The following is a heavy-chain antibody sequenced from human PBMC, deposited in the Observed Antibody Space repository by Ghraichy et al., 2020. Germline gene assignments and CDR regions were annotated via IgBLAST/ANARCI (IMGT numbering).Heavy chain of an antibody. CDR1: GFTFSGYW. CDR3: ARDQYHSTPGY. CDR2: INGDGTYT. D-gene: IGHD4-11*01. V-gene: IGHV3-74*01. Sequence: LSLTCAASGFTFSGYWMHWVRQAPGTGLVWVSRINGDGTYTNYADSVKGRFTISRDNAKNTLYLQMNSLRAEDTAIYYCARDQYHSTPGYWGQGTLITVSS. J-gene: IGHJ4*02.